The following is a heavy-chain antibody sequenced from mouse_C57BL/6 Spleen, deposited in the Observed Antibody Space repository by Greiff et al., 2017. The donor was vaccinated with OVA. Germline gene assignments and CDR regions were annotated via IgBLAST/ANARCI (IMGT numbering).Heavy chain of an antibody. Sequence: VQLQQPGAELVKPGASVKMSCKASGYTFTSYWITWVKQRPGHGLEWIGDIYPGSGSTNYNEKFKSKATLTVDTSSSTAYMQLSSLTSEDSAVYYCARVGYYGSSYGGAWFAYWGQGTLVTVSA. CDR3: ARVGYYGSSYGGAWFAY. CDR1: GYTFTSYW. D-gene: IGHD1-1*01. CDR2: IYPGSGST. V-gene: IGHV1-55*01. J-gene: IGHJ3*01.